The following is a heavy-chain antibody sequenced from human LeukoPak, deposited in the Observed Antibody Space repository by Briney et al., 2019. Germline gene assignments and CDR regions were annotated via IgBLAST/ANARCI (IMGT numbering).Heavy chain of an antibody. D-gene: IGHD3-16*01. CDR2: STSSSYM. J-gene: IGHJ4*02. Sequence: GGSLRLSCAASGFTLSSYSMNWVRQAPGKGLEWVSSSTSSSYMYYAESVKGRLTISRDNAKNSLYLQMNSLRVEDTAMYYCAKDREGGLWGQGTLVTVSS. CDR3: AKDREGGL. V-gene: IGHV3-21*04. CDR1: GFTLSSYS.